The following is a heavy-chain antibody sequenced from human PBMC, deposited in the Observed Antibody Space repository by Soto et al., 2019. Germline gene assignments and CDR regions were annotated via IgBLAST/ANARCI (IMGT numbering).Heavy chain of an antibody. J-gene: IGHJ5*02. CDR3: AREYCSSTSCYTLGWFDP. CDR1: GYTFTSYG. Sequence: ASVKVSCKASGYTFTSYGISWVRQAPGQGLEWMGWISAYNGSTNYAQKLQGRVTMTTDTSTSTAYMELRSLRSDDTAVYYCAREYCSSTSCYTLGWFDPWGQGTLVTVSS. CDR2: ISAYNGST. V-gene: IGHV1-18*04. D-gene: IGHD2-2*02.